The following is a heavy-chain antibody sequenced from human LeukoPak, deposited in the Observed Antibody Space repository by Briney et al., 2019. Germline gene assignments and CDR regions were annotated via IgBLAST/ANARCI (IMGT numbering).Heavy chain of an antibody. CDR1: GFTFSSRA. D-gene: IGHD3-10*01. CDR2: ITGSGTDT. CDR3: ARESPNYGPSAD. Sequence: GGSLRLSCAASGFTFSSRAMTWVRQAPGKGLEWVSEITGSGTDTSYADSVKGRFTISRDNSKNTVYLQMDSLRADDTAIYYCARESPNYGPSADWGQGTLVTVSS. J-gene: IGHJ4*02. V-gene: IGHV3-23*01.